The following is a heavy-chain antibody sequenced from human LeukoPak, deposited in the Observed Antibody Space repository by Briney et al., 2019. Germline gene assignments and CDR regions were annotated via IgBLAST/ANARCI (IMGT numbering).Heavy chain of an antibody. J-gene: IGHJ6*04. D-gene: IGHD3-9*01. CDR2: ISAYNGNT. V-gene: IGHV1-18*04. CDR3: ARDRGVRDFDWLSPAYGMDV. CDR1: GYTFTSYG. Sequence: ASVKVSCKASGYTFTSYGISWVRQAPGQGLEWMGWISAYNGNTNYAQKLQGRVTMTTDTSTSTAYMELRSLRSDDTAVYYCARDRGVRDFDWLSPAYGMDVWGKGTTVTVSS.